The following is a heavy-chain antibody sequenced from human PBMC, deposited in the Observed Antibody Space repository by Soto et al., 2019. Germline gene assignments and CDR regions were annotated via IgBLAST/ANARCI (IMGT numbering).Heavy chain of an antibody. Sequence: EVQLVESGGGLVQPGRSLRLSCAASGFTFDDYAMHWVRQRPGRGLEWVSGITWNSAEIGYPDSVKGRFSISRDNAKKYLYLQMTSLRPDDTALYYCAASRGFDRSGYSGYYYGMDVWGQGTTVTVSS. D-gene: IGHD3-22*01. J-gene: IGHJ6*02. CDR3: AASRGFDRSGYSGYYYGMDV. CDR1: GFTFDDYA. V-gene: IGHV3-9*01. CDR2: ITWNSAEI.